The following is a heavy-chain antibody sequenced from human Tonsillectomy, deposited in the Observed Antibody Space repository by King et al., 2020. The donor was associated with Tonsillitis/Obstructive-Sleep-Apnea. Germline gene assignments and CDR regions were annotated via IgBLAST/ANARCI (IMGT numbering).Heavy chain of an antibody. Sequence: VQLVESGGGLVQPGRSLRLSCTTSGFIFGNYPMSWFRQAPGKGLEWGGFIRSKCNGGMSEYAAFVKVRLTISRDDYKNIAYMQMNSRKTEDTAMSYCTSAEVEGLYGACHFWGQGILVTVSS. CDR2: IRSKCNGGMS. CDR3: TSAEVEGLYGACHF. D-gene: IGHD2-8*01. CDR1: GFIFGNYP. J-gene: IGHJ4*02. V-gene: IGHV3-49*03.